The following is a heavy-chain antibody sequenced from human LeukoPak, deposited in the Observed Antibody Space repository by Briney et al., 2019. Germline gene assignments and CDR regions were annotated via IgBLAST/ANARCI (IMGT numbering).Heavy chain of an antibody. CDR3: ARARSREHRTWDTAMVPFDI. CDR2: IVPIFGTA. CDR1: GGTFSCYA. J-gene: IGHJ3*02. D-gene: IGHD5-18*01. V-gene: IGHV1-69*13. Sequence: GASVKVSCKASGGTFSCYAISWVLQAPGQELEWMGGIVPIFGTANYAQKFQGRVTITADESTSTAYMELSSLRSEDTAVYYCARARSREHRTWDTAMVPFDIWGQGTMVTVSS.